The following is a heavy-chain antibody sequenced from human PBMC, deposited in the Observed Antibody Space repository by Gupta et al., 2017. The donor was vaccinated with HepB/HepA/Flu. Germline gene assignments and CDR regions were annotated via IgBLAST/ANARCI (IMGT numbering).Heavy chain of an antibody. CDR1: GFTFDDYG. Sequence: EVQLVESGGGVVRPGGSLRLSCAASGFTFDDYGMSWVRQAPGKGLEWVSGINWNGGSTGYADSVKGRFTISRDNAKNSLYLQMNSLRAEDTALYYCAREIWGGSYYELLRAFDIWGQGTMVTVSS. CDR3: AREIWGGSYYELLRAFDI. J-gene: IGHJ3*02. CDR2: INWNGGST. V-gene: IGHV3-20*04. D-gene: IGHD1-26*01.